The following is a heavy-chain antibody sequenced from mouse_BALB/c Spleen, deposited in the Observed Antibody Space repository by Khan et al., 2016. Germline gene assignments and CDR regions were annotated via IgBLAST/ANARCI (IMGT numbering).Heavy chain of an antibody. CDR2: ISYSGST. J-gene: IGHJ4*01. D-gene: IGHD2-3*01. Sequence: EVKLLESGPGLVKPSQSLSLTCTVTGYSITSDYAWNWIRQFPGNKLEWMGYISYSGSTSYNPSLKSRISITRDTSKNQFFLQLNSVTTEDTATYYWARSEDDGSQYYYAMDYWGQGASVTVSS. V-gene: IGHV3-2*02. CDR3: ARSEDDGSQYYYAMDY. CDR1: GYSITSDYA.